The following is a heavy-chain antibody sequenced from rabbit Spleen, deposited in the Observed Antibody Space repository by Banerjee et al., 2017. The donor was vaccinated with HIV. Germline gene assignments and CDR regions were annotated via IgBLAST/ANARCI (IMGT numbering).Heavy chain of an antibody. CDR1: GFSFSSSDY. D-gene: IGHD4-1*01. V-gene: IGHV1S40*01. Sequence: QSLEESGGDLVKPGASLTLTCTASGFSFSSSDYMCWVRQAPGKGLEWIACIYAGNSGDTYYASWAKGRFTISKTSSTTVTLQMTSLTAADTATYFCARETSSGWGVVSFYFNLWGPGTLVTVS. CDR3: ARETSSGWGVVSFYFNL. J-gene: IGHJ4*01. CDR2: IYAGNSGDT.